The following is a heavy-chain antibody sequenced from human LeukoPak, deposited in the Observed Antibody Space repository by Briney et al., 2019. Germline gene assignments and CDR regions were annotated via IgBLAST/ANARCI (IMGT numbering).Heavy chain of an antibody. D-gene: IGHD3-3*01. V-gene: IGHV4-34*01. CDR3: ARVQIRITIFGVVTPLNFDY. CDR1: GGSFSGYY. CDR2: INHSGST. J-gene: IGHJ4*02. Sequence: SETLSLTCAVYGGSFSGYYWSWIRQPPGKGLEWIGEINHSGSTNYNPSLKSRVTISADTSKNQFTLKLSSVTAADTAVYYCARVQIRITIFGVVTPLNFDYWGQGTLVTVSS.